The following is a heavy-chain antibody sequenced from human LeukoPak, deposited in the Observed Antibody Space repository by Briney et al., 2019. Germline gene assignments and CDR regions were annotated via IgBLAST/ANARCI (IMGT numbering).Heavy chain of an antibody. CDR2: IRYDGSNK. Sequence: GGSLRLSCAASGFTFSSYGMHWVRQAPGKGLEWVEFIRYDGSNKYYADSVKGRFTISRDNSKNTLYLQMNSLRAEDTAVYYCAPRVVVISAPFDYWGQGTLVTVSS. V-gene: IGHV3-30*02. D-gene: IGHD2-21*01. CDR1: GFTFSSYG. J-gene: IGHJ4*02. CDR3: APRVVVISAPFDY.